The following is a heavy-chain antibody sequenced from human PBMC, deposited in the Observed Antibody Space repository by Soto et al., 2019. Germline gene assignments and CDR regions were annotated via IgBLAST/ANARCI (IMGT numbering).Heavy chain of an antibody. CDR1: GGTFSSFD. CDR2: IVPLFGRA. D-gene: IGHD3-3*01. Sequence: QVHLVQSGAEVKKPGSSVRVSCKASGGTFSSFDITWVRQAPGEGLEWLGGIVPLFGRADYAQNFQGRVTITADKSTGTAYLEMRNLREDDTAVYFCARSFGATPIGVIIRGMVFDPWGPGTLITVSS. J-gene: IGHJ5*02. CDR3: ARSFGATPIGVIIRGMVFDP. V-gene: IGHV1-69*06.